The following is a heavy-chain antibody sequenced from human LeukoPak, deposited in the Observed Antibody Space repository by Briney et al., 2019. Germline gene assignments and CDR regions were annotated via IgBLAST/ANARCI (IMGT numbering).Heavy chain of an antibody. CDR2: ISGSGAIT. J-gene: IGHJ6*04. CDR1: GFTFSSYG. D-gene: IGHD3-10*02. V-gene: IGHV3-23*01. CDR3: AELGITMIGGV. Sequence: PGGSLRLSCAASGFTFSSYGMSWVRQAPGKGLEWVSVISGSGAITYYADSVKGRFTISRDNAKNSLYLQMNSLRAEDTAVYYCAELGITMIGGVWGKGTTVTISS.